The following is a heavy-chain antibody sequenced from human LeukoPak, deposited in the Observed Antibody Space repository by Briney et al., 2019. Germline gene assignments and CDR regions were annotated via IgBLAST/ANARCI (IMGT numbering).Heavy chain of an antibody. J-gene: IGHJ4*02. D-gene: IGHD3-22*01. Sequence: PGGSLRLSCAASGFTFSNAWMSWVRQAPGKGLEWVGRIKSKTDGGTTDYAAPVKGRFTISRDNSKNTLYLQMNSLRAEDTAVYYCARERRSYYDSRDFDYWGQGTLVTVSS. CDR2: IKSKTDGGTT. CDR3: ARERRSYYDSRDFDY. V-gene: IGHV3-15*01. CDR1: GFTFSNAW.